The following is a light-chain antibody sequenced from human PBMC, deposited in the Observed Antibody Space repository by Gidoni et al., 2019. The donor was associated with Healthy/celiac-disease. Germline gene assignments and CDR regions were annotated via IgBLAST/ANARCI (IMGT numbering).Light chain of an antibody. CDR2: GAS. J-gene: IGKJ1*01. V-gene: IGKV3-20*01. Sequence: EIVLTQSPGTLPLAPGERATLSCRASQSVRSSYLAWYQQKPGQAPRLLIYGASSRATGIPDRFSGSGSGTDFTLTISSLEPEDFAVYYCQQYCSSPSTFGQXTKVEIK. CDR3: QQYCSSPST. CDR1: QSVRSSY.